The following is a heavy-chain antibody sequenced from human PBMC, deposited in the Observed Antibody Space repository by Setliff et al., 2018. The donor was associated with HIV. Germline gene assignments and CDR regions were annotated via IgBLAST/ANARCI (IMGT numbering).Heavy chain of an antibody. V-gene: IGHV4-4*07. J-gene: IGHJ3*02. CDR1: TDSISNFH. CDR2: IYSSGST. CDR3: ARAGSMVRGVIISAIDI. Sequence: SETLSLTCSVSTDSISNFHWSWMRQPAGKGLEWIGRIYSSGSTNYNPSLKSRLTMSVDTSKNQFSLKLSSVTAADTAVYYCARAGSMVRGVIISAIDIWGQGTMVTVSS. D-gene: IGHD3-10*01.